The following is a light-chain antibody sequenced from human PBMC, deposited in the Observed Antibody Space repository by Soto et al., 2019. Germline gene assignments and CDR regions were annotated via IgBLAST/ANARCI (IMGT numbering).Light chain of an antibody. J-gene: IGKJ1*01. Sequence: EIVLTQSPGTLSLSPGERATLSCRASQRFSNNYLAWYQQKPGQAPRLLIYGASNRATGIPDRFSGSGSGTDFTLTISRLEPEDFAVYYWQQYGSSGTFGQGTKV. CDR3: QQYGSSGT. CDR2: GAS. V-gene: IGKV3-20*01. CDR1: QRFSNNY.